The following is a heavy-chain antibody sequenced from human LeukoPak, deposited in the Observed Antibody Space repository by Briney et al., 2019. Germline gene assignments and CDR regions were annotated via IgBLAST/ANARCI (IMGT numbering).Heavy chain of an antibody. J-gene: IGHJ4*02. D-gene: IGHD5-24*01. CDR2: ISGSGGST. CDR1: GFTFSYYD. CDR3: AKDRVLRDDGWVFDF. V-gene: IGHV3-23*01. Sequence: GGSLRLSCAASGFTFSYYDMSWVRQAPGKGLGWVSTISGSGGSTYYADSVKGRFSVSRANSKNTLYLQMNSLRAEDTAVYYCAKDRVLRDDGWVFDFWGLGTLVTVSS.